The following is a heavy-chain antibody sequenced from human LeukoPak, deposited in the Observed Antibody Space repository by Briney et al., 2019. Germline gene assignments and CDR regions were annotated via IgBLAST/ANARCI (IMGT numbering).Heavy chain of an antibody. D-gene: IGHD6-6*01. CDR2: ISYDGSNK. J-gene: IGHJ4*02. V-gene: IGHV3-30-3*01. Sequence: GRSLRLSCAASGFTFSSYAMHWVRQAPGKGLEWVAVISYDGSNKYYADSVKGRFTISRDNSKNTLYLQMNSLRAEDTAVYYCAKDRRPQQLAPAVFDYWGQGTLVTVSS. CDR3: AKDRRPQQLAPAVFDY. CDR1: GFTFSSYA.